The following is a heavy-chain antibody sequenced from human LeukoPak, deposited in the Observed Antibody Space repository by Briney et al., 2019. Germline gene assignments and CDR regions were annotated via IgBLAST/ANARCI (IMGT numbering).Heavy chain of an antibody. CDR1: GFTLSSYA. J-gene: IGHJ4*02. D-gene: IGHD2-21*02. V-gene: IGHV3-23*01. CDR3: AKDPVVVVTAIVDY. Sequence: PGGSLRLSCTASGFTLSSYAMSWVRQAPGKGLEWVSAISGSGGSTYYADSVKGRFTISRDNSKNTLYLQMNSLRAEDTAVYYCAKDPVVVVTAIVDYWGQGTLVTVSS. CDR2: ISGSGGST.